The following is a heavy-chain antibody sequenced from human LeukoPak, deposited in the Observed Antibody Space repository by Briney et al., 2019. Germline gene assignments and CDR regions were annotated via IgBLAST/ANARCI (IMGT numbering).Heavy chain of an antibody. CDR1: GFTFSSYS. CDR3: ARDPTTVTSGYFDY. Sequence: GGSLRLSCAASGFTFSSYSMNWVRQAPGKGLEWVSSISSSSSYIYYADSVKGRFTISRDNAKNSLYLQMNSLRAEDTAVYYCARDPTTVTSGYFDYWGQGTLVTVSS. D-gene: IGHD4-17*01. CDR2: ISSSSSYI. J-gene: IGHJ4*02. V-gene: IGHV3-21*01.